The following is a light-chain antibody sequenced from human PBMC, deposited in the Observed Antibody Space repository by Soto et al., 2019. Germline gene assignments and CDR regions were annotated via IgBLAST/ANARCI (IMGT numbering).Light chain of an antibody. V-gene: IGKV3-11*01. CDR3: QQRSNWTPTWT. Sequence: EIVLTQSPATLSLSPGERATLSCRASQSVSSYLAWYQHKPGQAPRLLIYDASNRATGIPARFSGSGSGPDFTLTISSLEPEDFAVYYCQQRSNWTPTWTFGQGTKVEI. CDR2: DAS. CDR1: QSVSSY. J-gene: IGKJ1*01.